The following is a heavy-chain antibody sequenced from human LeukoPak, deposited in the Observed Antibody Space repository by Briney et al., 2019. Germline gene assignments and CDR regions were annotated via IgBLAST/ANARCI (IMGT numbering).Heavy chain of an antibody. D-gene: IGHD6-19*01. Sequence: GGSLRLSCAASGFTFSSYAMSWVRQAPGKGLEWVSAISGSGGSTYYADSVKGRVTISRDNSKNTLYLQMNSLRAADTAVYYCAGVYSSGWNTEANFGGQGTLVTVSS. CDR2: ISGSGGST. V-gene: IGHV3-23*01. CDR3: AGVYSSGWNTEANF. CDR1: GFTFSSYA. J-gene: IGHJ4*02.